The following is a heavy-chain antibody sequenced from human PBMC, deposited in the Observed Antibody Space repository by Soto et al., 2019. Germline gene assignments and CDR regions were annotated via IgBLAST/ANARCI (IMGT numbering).Heavy chain of an antibody. V-gene: IGHV1-8*01. D-gene: IGHD3-16*01. Sequence: ASVKVSCKASGYSFTNNDVTWVRQATGQGLEWMGWMNPGSGDTGYAQKFQGRVTMTRDISIATAYMELSSLRSDDTAIYYCARMATFGSLNWFDPWGQGTLVTVSS. CDR2: MNPGSGDT. CDR3: ARMATFGSLNWFDP. J-gene: IGHJ5*02. CDR1: GYSFTNND.